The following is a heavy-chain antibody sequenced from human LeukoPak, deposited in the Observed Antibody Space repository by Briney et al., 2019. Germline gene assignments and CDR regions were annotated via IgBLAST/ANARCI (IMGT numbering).Heavy chain of an antibody. CDR1: GYTLTELS. CDR3: ARPPREGVVILPLDY. V-gene: IGHV3-21*01. J-gene: IGHJ4*02. CDR2: ISSSSTYI. Sequence: ASVKVSCKVSGYTLTELSMHWVRQAPGKGLEWVSSISSSSTYIYYADSVKGRFTISKDNAKNSLYLQMNSLRAEDTAVYYCARPPREGVVILPLDYWGQGTLVTVSS. D-gene: IGHD3-3*01.